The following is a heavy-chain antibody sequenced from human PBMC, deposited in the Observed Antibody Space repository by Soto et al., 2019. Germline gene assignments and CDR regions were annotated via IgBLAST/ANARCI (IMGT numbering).Heavy chain of an antibody. J-gene: IGHJ4*02. CDR2: ISATGGGT. CDR1: GFKFSNYA. Sequence: GSLRLSCASSGFKFSNYAMSWVRQAPGKGLEWVSLISATGGGTYYADSVKGRFTISRDNSHNTLYLQVHSLTAEDTAVYYCAKDPRAGGNSAFYCDFWGQGAQVTVSS. V-gene: IGHV3-23*01. CDR3: AKDPRAGGNSAFYCDF. D-gene: IGHD3-16*01.